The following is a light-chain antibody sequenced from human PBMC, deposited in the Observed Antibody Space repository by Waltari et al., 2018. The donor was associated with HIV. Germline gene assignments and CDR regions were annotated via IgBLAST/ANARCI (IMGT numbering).Light chain of an antibody. Sequence: QSPLTQPPSASGSPGQSVPISCPGTPGTLGGSNYASWYQQHPGEAPRLIIYDVTKRPSGVPDRFSGSKSGNTASLTVSGLQAEDEAEYYCNSYAGSSKSYVFGTGTKVTVL. CDR3: NSYAGSSKSYV. J-gene: IGLJ1*01. CDR2: DVT. CDR1: PGTLGGSNY. V-gene: IGLV2-8*01.